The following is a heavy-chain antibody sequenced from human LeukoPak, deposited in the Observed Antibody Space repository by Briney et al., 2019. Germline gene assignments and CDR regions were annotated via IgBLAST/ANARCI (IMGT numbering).Heavy chain of an antibody. D-gene: IGHD3-22*01. CDR2: IWYDGSNK. J-gene: IGHJ4*02. V-gene: IGHV3-33*01. CDR3: ARGGGITMITKD. CDR1: GFTFSSYG. Sequence: PGGSLRLSCAASGFTFSSYGMHWVRQAPGKGLEWVAVIWYDGSNKYYADSVKGRFTISRDNSKNTLYLQMNSLRAEDTAVYYCARGGGITMITKDWGQGTLVTVSS.